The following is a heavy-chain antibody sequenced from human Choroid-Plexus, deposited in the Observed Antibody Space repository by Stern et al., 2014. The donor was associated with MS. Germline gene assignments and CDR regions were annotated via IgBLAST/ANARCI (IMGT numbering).Heavy chain of an antibody. CDR3: VQGGQIYGAYSLFHS. J-gene: IGHJ4*02. Sequence: EVQLVESGGGLVRPGRSLRLSCAASGFQFSGYVMHWVRQAPGKGLEWVSCISWTNGYINYADSVKGRFTISRDNAENSLYLQMNSLRPEDTAFYHCVQGGQIYGAYSLFHSWGQGTLVSVSS. V-gene: IGHV3-9*01. CDR1: GFQFSGYV. CDR2: ISWTNGYI. D-gene: IGHD1-26*01.